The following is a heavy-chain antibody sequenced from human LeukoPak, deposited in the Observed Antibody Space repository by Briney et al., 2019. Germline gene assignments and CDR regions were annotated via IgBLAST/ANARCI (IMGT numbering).Heavy chain of an antibody. CDR3: AREERGHLVGY. CDR1: GFTVSSNY. Sequence: GGSLRLSCAASGFTVSSNYMSWVRQAPGKGLEWVSVIYSGGSTYYADSVKGRFTISRDNSKNTLSLQMNSLRNDDTAVYYCAREERGHLVGYWGQGTLV. D-gene: IGHD6-6*01. CDR2: IYSGGST. V-gene: IGHV3-66*02. J-gene: IGHJ4*02.